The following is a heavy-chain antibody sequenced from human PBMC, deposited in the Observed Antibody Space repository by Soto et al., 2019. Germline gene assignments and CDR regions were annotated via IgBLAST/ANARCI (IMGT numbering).Heavy chain of an antibody. D-gene: IGHD2-15*01. CDR3: AALGYCSGGSCYWSYYYGMDV. V-gene: IGHV1-58*01. Sequence: QMQLVQSGPEVKKPGTSVKVSCKASGFTFTSSAVQWVRQARGQRLEWIGWIVVGSGNTNNAQKFQEKGTITRDMSTSTAYMELSSLRSEDTAVYYCAALGYCSGGSCYWSYYYGMDVWGQGTTVTVAS. CDR2: IVVGSGNT. CDR1: GFTFTSSA. J-gene: IGHJ6*02.